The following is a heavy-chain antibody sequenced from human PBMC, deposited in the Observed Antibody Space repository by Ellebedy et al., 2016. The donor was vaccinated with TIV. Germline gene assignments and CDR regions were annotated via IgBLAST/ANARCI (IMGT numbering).Heavy chain of an antibody. CDR2: IYSDGAT. Sequence: GESLKISCAASGFTVRSNYMSWVRQAPGKGLEWLSAIYSDGATYYADSVKHRLTISRGNSKNTVSLQMNSLRAEDTAVYYCASIRTDNDYWGQGTLVIVSS. J-gene: IGHJ4*02. CDR1: GFTVRSNY. D-gene: IGHD2-15*01. CDR3: ASIRTDNDY. V-gene: IGHV3-66*01.